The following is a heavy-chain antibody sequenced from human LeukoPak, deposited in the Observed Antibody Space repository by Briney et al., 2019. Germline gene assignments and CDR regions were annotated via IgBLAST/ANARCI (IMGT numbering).Heavy chain of an antibody. Sequence: SVKVSCKASGGTFSSYAISWVRQAPGQGLEWMGGIIPIFGTANYAQKFQGRVTITADESTSTAYMELSSLRSEDTAVYYCAREGGGYSYGLHYFDYWGQGTLVTVSS. CDR3: AREGGGYSYGLHYFDY. CDR1: GGTFSSYA. CDR2: IIPIFGTA. D-gene: IGHD5-18*01. V-gene: IGHV1-69*13. J-gene: IGHJ4*02.